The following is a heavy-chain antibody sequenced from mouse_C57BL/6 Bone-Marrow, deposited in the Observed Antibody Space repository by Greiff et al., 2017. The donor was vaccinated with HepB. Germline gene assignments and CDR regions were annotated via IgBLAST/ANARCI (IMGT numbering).Heavy chain of an antibody. Sequence: EVKLVESGGDLVKPGGSLKLSCVASGFTFSTSGMSWVRQNPDKRLEWVATINTGGTYTYYPDSVKGRFTISKDTAKSTLFLQMSSLKSEDTAIYYCARDRFDYYFDYWGQGTTLTVSS. V-gene: IGHV5-6*01. J-gene: IGHJ2*01. CDR3: ARDRFDYYFDY. D-gene: IGHD2-14*01. CDR1: GFTFSTSG. CDR2: INTGGTYT.